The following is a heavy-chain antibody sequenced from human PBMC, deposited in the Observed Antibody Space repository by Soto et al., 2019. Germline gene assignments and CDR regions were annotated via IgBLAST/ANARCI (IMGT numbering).Heavy chain of an antibody. CDR2: INPSGGST. CDR3: ASGGWYGSFKTSEDYGMDV. D-gene: IGHD6-19*01. CDR1: GYTFTSYY. Sequence: ASVKVSCKASGYTFTSYYMHWVRQAPGQGLEWMGIINPSGGSTSYAQKFQGRVTMTRDTSTSTVYMELSSLRSEDTAVYYCASGGWYGSFKTSEDYGMDVWGQGTTVTVSS. V-gene: IGHV1-46*01. J-gene: IGHJ6*02.